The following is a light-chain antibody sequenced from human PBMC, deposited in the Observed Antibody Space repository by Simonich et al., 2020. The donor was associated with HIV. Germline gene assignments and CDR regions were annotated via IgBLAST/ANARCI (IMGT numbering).Light chain of an antibody. Sequence: EIVMTQSPATLSVSPGERATISCRASQSVSSNLAWYQQKPGQAPRLLIYGASTRATGIPDRFSGSGSGTEFTLSISSMQSEDFAVYYCHQYHEWPLFFGQGTKLEIK. CDR2: GAS. V-gene: IGKV3-15*01. CDR3: HQYHEWPLF. CDR1: QSVSSN. J-gene: IGKJ2*01.